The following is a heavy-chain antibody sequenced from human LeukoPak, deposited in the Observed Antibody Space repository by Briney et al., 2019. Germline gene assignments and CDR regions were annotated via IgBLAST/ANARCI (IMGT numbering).Heavy chain of an antibody. CDR2: ISKSGGPI. CDR1: GFTFSSYE. V-gene: IGHV3-48*03. Sequence: GGSLRLSCTASGFTFSSYEMNWVRQAPGKGLEWISYISKSGGPIYYADSVQGRFTISRENAKTSLYLQMNSLRAEDTAIYYCARVARDYYLWSDPIETFYFDSWGQGTLVTVSS. D-gene: IGHD3-3*01. CDR3: ARVARDYYLWSDPIETFYFDS. J-gene: IGHJ4*02.